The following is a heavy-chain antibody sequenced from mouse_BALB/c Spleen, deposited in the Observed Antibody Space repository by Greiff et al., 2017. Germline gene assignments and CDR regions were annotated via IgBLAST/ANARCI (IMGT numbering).Heavy chain of an antibody. CDR3: ARHGYGNYVNYFDY. J-gene: IGHJ2*01. V-gene: IGHV5-6*01. Sequence: EVKLMESGGDLVKPGGSLKLSCAASGFTFSSYGMSWVRQTPDKRLEWVATISSGGSYTYYPDSVKGRFTISRDNAKNTLYLQMSSLKSEDTAMYYCARHGYGNYVNYFDYWGQGTTLTVSS. D-gene: IGHD2-10*02. CDR1: GFTFSSYG. CDR2: ISSGGSYT.